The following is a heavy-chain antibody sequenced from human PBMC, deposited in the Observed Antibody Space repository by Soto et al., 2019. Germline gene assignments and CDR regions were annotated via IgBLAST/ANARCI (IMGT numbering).Heavy chain of an antibody. V-gene: IGHV3-23*01. Sequence: EVLLLESGGGLVQPGGSPRLSCEASGFSFSSFAMNWVRQAPGKGLEWVSAIGDSGASTYYADSVKGRFTISRDNSRNTLYLKLNSLRAEDTAVYYCAKGVELDVWGNGTTVTVSS. CDR2: IGDSGAST. J-gene: IGHJ6*04. CDR3: AKGVELDV. D-gene: IGHD1-26*01. CDR1: GFSFSSFA.